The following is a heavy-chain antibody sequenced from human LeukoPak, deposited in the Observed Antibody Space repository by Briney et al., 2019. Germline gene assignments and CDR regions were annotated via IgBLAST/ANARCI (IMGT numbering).Heavy chain of an antibody. CDR2: IYHSGST. CDR1: GGSISSGGYS. Sequence: SETLSLTCAVSGGSISSGGYSWSWIRQPPGKGLEWIGYIYHSGSTYYNASLKRRVTISVDRSKHQFSLKLSSVTAADTAVHYCARAGEGYCSGGSCLGDYYYGMDVWGQGTTVTVSS. J-gene: IGHJ6*02. V-gene: IGHV4-30-2*01. CDR3: ARAGEGYCSGGSCLGDYYYGMDV. D-gene: IGHD2-15*01.